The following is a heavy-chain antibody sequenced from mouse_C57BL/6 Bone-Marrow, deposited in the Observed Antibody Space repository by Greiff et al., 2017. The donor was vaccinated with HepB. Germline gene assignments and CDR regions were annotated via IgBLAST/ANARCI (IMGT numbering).Heavy chain of an antibody. J-gene: IGHJ2*01. CDR2: IDPEDGDT. V-gene: IGHV14-1*01. CDR1: GFNIKDYY. D-gene: IGHD2-3*01. CDR3: TTWDGYYKDFDY. Sequence: VQLQQSGAELVRPGASVKLSCTASGFNIKDYYMHWVKQRPEQGLEWIGGIDPEDGDTEYAPKFQGKATMTADTSSNTAYLQLSSLTSEDTAVYYCTTWDGYYKDFDYWGQGTTLTVSS.